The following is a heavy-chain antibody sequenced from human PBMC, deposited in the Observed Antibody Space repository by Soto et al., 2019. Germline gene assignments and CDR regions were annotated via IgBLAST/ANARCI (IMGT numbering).Heavy chain of an antibody. J-gene: IGHJ4*02. V-gene: IGHV3-11*01. D-gene: IGHD6-19*01. CDR3: VKGLNIDYNSGWLYFDY. Sequence: PGGSLRLSCAASGFIFRDWFMSWIRQAPGKGLEWISYISKDSGRATRYADSVKGRFTISRDNAKNSLYLQMNSLRVEDTALYYCVKGLNIDYNSGWLYFDYWGQGTVVTVSS. CDR1: GFIFRDWF. CDR2: ISKDSGRAT.